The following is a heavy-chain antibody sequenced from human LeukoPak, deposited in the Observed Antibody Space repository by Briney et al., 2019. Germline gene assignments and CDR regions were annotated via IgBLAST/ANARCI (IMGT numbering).Heavy chain of an antibody. CDR1: GYPFSKFI. CDR3: ARLPAASAMRGDY. Sequence: GEALKISSKGSGYPFSKFIIGWGRPMPGKGLGWMVIIYPGDSETTYSPSLQGQVTISADKSISTAYLQWSSLRASDTAMYYCARLPAASAMRGDYWGQGTLVTVSS. D-gene: IGHD2-2*01. V-gene: IGHV5-51*01. J-gene: IGHJ4*02. CDR2: IYPGDSET.